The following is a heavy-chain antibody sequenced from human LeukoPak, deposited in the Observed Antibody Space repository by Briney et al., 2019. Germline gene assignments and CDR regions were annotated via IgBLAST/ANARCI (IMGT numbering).Heavy chain of an antibody. D-gene: IGHD1-26*01. J-gene: IGHJ4*02. Sequence: SENLSLTCTVSGGSISSYKWSWIRQPAGKGLEWIGRIYSSGSTNYNPSLKSRVAMSVDTSKNQFSLQLSSVTAADTAVYYCTRGIVGATAPDYWGQGTLVIVSS. CDR1: GGSISSYK. V-gene: IGHV4-4*07. CDR2: IYSSGST. CDR3: TRGIVGATAPDY.